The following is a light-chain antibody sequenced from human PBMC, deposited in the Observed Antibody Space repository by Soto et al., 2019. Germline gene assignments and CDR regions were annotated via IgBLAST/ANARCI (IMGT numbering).Light chain of an antibody. CDR2: DAS. J-gene: IGKJ5*01. CDR1: QSIGTW. V-gene: IGKV1-5*01. CDR3: QQSDTYPLT. Sequence: DIQRTQSPSTLSASVGDRVTITCRASQSIGTWLAWYQHRPGKAPSLLIYDASTLRSGVPSRFSGSGSGTEFTLTISSLQADDFATYYCQQSDTYPLTFGQGTRLEIK.